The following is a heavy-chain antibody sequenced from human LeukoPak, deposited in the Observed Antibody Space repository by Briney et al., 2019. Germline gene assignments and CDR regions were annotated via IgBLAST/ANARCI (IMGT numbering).Heavy chain of an antibody. J-gene: IGHJ3*02. CDR2: IYTSGSI. D-gene: IGHD2-21*02. CDR3: AXXXXXXXXGDWGXXXXXX. V-gene: IGHV4-4*07. Sequence: SETLSLTCTVSGGSINNFYWSWIRQPAGKGLEWIGRIYTSGSINYNPSLKSRVTISVDKSKNQFSLNLSSVTAADTAFYYCAXXXXXXXXGDWGXXXXXXXGXGTXVTVXX. CDR1: GGSINNFY.